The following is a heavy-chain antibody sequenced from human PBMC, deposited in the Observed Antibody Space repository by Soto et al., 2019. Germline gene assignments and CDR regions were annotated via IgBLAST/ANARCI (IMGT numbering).Heavy chain of an antibody. CDR2: MFHRGDT. CDR1: GFSISSGYY. CDR3: VRYSSLAIDGFDI. Sequence: PSETLSLTCDVSGFSISSGYYWGWIRQSPGEGLEWIASMFHRGDTLYNPSLKSRVTIAVDTSKNQVSLEMTSVTAADTAMYYCVRYSSLAIDGFDIWGQGTVVTVSS. J-gene: IGHJ3*02. D-gene: IGHD2-21*01. V-gene: IGHV4-38-2*01.